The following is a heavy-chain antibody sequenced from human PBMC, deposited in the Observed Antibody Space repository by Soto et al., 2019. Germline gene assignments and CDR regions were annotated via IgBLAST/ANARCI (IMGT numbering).Heavy chain of an antibody. CDR3: ARDRDNSNWPNFDS. V-gene: IGHV1-69*02. Sequence: QVQLVQSGSEVKKPGSSVRVSCKTSGDTFSIYTISWVRQAPGQGLEWMGRVLPFLDITSYSQRFQCRVTITADRSTTTAYMELTSLRSEDTAVYYCARDRDNSNWPNFDSWGQGTLVTVSS. J-gene: IGHJ4*02. CDR1: GDTFSIYT. D-gene: IGHD6-13*01. CDR2: VLPFLDIT.